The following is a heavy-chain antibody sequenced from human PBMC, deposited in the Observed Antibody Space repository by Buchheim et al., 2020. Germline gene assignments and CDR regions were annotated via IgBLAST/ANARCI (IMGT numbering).Heavy chain of an antibody. CDR2: ISYDGSNK. J-gene: IGHJ4*02. V-gene: IGHV3-30-3*01. Sequence: QVQLVESGGGVVQPGRSLRLSCAASGFTFSSYAMHWVRQAPGKGLEWVAVISYDGSNKYYADSVKGRFTISRDNSKNTLYLQMNSLRAEDTAVYYCARYYMSDSSGYYFDYWGQGTL. D-gene: IGHD3-22*01. CDR1: GFTFSSYA. CDR3: ARYYMSDSSGYYFDY.